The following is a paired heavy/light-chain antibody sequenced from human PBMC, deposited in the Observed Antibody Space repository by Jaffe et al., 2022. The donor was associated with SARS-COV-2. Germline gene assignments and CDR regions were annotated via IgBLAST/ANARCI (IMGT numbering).Light chain of an antibody. CDR1: QSLLYSNGYNY. CDR2: LGS. V-gene: IGKV2-28*01. CDR3: MQVLQPPYT. Sequence: DIVMTQSPLSLPVTPGEPASISCRSSQSLLYSNGYNYLDWYLQKPGQSPQLLIYLGSSRASGVPDRFSGSGSGTDFTLKISRVEAEDVGVYYCMQVLQPPYTFGQGTKLELK. J-gene: IGKJ2*01.
Heavy chain of an antibody. CDR3: ARLGDGYNFGRGQG. V-gene: IGHV1-8*01. J-gene: IGHJ4*02. Sequence: QVQLVQSGAEVKKPGASVKVSCKTSGYPFTTYNINWVRQATGQGLEWMGWMNPTSGNTGYAQKFQGRVTMTRNTSITTAYMELSSLRSEDTAVYYCARLGDGYNFGRGQGWGQGTLVIISS. D-gene: IGHD5-12*01. CDR2: MNPTSGNT. CDR1: GYPFTTYN.